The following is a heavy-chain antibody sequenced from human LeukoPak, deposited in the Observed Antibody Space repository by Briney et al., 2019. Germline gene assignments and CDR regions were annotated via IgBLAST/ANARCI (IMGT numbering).Heavy chain of an antibody. V-gene: IGHV3-30*02. CDR2: IRYDTSNE. Sequence: GGSLRLSCGASGFSFNNYGMHWARQAPGKGLEWLTFIRYDTSNEYYAVSVKGRFTISRDNSKNTLYLEMNRLRPEDTAVYYCARGGTVIKALDFWGQGILVAVSS. J-gene: IGHJ4*02. D-gene: IGHD2-21*01. CDR3: ARGGTVIKALDF. CDR1: GFSFNNYG.